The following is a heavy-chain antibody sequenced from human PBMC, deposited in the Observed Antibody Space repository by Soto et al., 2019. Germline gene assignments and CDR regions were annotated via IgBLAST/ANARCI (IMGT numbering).Heavy chain of an antibody. CDR1: GFTFSSYG. CDR3: AREGQTYYYDSSGYYYVHY. V-gene: IGHV3-33*01. D-gene: IGHD3-22*01. J-gene: IGHJ4*02. CDR2: IWYDGSNK. Sequence: PGGSLRLSCTASGFTFSSYGMHWVRQAPGKGLEWVAVIWYDGSNKYYADSVKGRFTISRDNSKNTLYLQMNSLRAEDTAVYYCAREGQTYYYDSSGYYYVHYWGQGTLVTVSS.